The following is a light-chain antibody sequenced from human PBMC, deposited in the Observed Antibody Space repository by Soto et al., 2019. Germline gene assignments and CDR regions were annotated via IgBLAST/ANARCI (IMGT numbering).Light chain of an antibody. CDR3: QHYKESST. CDR1: RVFVGW. CDR2: EAS. J-gene: IGKJ1*01. V-gene: IGKV1-5*03. Sequence: DIQMTQSPSPFSASLEDGATIIGGAVRVFVGWLAWYQQKPGKAPKLLIYEASSSQIGVPPRFSGSGFGTEFTLTISSLQPDDFATYYCQHYKESSTFGQGTRLEIK.